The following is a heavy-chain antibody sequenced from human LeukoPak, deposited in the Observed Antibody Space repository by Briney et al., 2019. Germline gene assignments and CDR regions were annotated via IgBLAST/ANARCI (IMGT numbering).Heavy chain of an antibody. D-gene: IGHD5-24*01. CDR1: GFTFSHYG. CDR3: ARDKDGYNMEYYFDY. Sequence: GRSLRLSCAASGFTFSHYGMHWVRQAPGKGLEWVAVIGYDGSNKNYADSVKGRFTISRDNSKNTLYLQMNSPRAEDTAVYYCARDKDGYNMEYYFDYWGQGTLVTVSS. CDR2: IGYDGSNK. V-gene: IGHV3-33*01. J-gene: IGHJ4*02.